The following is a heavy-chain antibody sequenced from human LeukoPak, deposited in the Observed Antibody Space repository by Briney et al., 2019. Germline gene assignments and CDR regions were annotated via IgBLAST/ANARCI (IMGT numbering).Heavy chain of an antibody. CDR1: GFTFSSYG. CDR3: ARGLEPYYYDSSGYPGAFDI. CDR2: IWYDGSNK. J-gene: IGHJ3*02. Sequence: PGGSLRLSCAASGFTFSSYGMHWVRQAPGKGLEWVAVIWYDGSNKYYADSVKGRFTISRDNSKNTLYLQMNSLRAEDTAVYYCARGLEPYYYDSSGYPGAFDIWGQGTMVTVSS. V-gene: IGHV3-33*01. D-gene: IGHD3-22*01.